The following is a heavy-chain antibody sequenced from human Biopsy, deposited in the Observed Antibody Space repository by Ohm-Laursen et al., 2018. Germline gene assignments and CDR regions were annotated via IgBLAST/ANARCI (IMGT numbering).Heavy chain of an antibody. J-gene: IGHJ2*01. V-gene: IGHV3-30*03. D-gene: IGHD4-11*01. CDR3: ARDGKRWDYSTYFSWHFDL. Sequence: SLRLSCAASGFTFTSYAMHWVRQAPGKGLEWEAVISYDGSGEYYADSLQGRFIISRDNPKNTVDLQMNSLNAEDTAVYFCARDGKRWDYSTYFSWHFDLWGRGTLVTVSS. CDR1: GFTFTSYA. CDR2: ISYDGSGE.